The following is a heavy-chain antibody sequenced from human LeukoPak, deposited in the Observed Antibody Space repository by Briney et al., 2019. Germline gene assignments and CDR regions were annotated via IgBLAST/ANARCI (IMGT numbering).Heavy chain of an antibody. J-gene: IGHJ2*01. CDR2: ITSDSTTI. Sequence: GGSLRLSCAASGFTFSIYSMNWVRQAPGKGLEWVSYITSDSTTIHYADSVKGRFTISRDNSRNTLYLQMNSLRAEDTAVYYCAKVAPIDKATLLHWHFDLWGRGTLVTVSS. CDR1: GFTFSIYS. CDR3: AKVAPIDKATLLHWHFDL. D-gene: IGHD5-24*01. V-gene: IGHV3-48*01.